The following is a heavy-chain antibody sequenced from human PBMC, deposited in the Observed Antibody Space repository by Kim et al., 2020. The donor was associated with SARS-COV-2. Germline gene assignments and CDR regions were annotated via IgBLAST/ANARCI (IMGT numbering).Heavy chain of an antibody. Sequence: YADYVTGRFTISRDNAKNTLYLQMNSLRAEDTAVYYCARRQFTSGWYYFDYWGQGTLVTVSS. J-gene: IGHJ4*02. V-gene: IGHV3-74*01. CDR3: ARRQFTSGWYYFDY. D-gene: IGHD6-19*01.